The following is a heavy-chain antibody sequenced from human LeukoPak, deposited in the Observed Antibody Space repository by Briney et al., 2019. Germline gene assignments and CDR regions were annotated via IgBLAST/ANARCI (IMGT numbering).Heavy chain of an antibody. Sequence: SETLSLTCTVSGGSISSYYWSWIRQPPGKGLEWIGYIYYSGSTNYNPSLKSRVTISVDTSKNQFSLKLNSVTAADTAVYYCARHLVGGNYPVAFDIWGRGAMVTVSS. CDR1: GGSISSYY. CDR2: IYYSGST. J-gene: IGHJ3*02. D-gene: IGHD4-23*01. V-gene: IGHV4-59*08. CDR3: ARHLVGGNYPVAFDI.